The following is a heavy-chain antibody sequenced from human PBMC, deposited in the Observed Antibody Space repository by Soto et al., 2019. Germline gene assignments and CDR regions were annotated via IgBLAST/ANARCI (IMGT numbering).Heavy chain of an antibody. J-gene: IGHJ4*02. CDR2: VSNKNGVT. CDR3: ARERLNTGWYGFDY. Sequence: QVQLVQSGGEVKKPGASVKVSCKTSGYTFANYDFSWVRQAPGQGLEWMGWVSNKNGVTSYAEKFRDRVTITTDTSTSTVYIELRSLTSDDTAVYFCARERLNTGWYGFDYWGQGAQVTVSS. CDR1: GYTFANYD. V-gene: IGHV1-18*04. D-gene: IGHD6-19*01.